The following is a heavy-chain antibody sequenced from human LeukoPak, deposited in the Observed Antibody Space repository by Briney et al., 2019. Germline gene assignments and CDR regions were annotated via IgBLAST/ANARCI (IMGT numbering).Heavy chain of an antibody. Sequence: SVKVSCKASGSTFRSYAICWVRQAPGQGLEWMGRIIPIFGTANSAQKFQGRVTITTDESTSTAYMELSSLRSEDTAVYYCAVVPAAIGYYYMDVWGKGTTVTVSS. CDR1: GSTFRSYA. D-gene: IGHD2-2*02. V-gene: IGHV1-69*05. CDR3: AVVPAAIGYYYMDV. CDR2: IIPIFGTA. J-gene: IGHJ6*03.